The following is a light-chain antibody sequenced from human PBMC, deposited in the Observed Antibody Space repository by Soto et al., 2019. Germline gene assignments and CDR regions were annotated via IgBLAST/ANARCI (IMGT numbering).Light chain of an antibody. CDR1: QSVGSY. CDR2: DAS. Sequence: EIEVTQSPATLSLSPGERATLSCRTSQSVGSYLAWYQKKPGQAPRLLIYDASNRATGIPARFSGGGSGRYFTLTISSLEPADFAVYYCQQRSNWPPLTFGGGTKVEI. V-gene: IGKV3-11*02. CDR3: QQRSNWPPLT. J-gene: IGKJ4*01.